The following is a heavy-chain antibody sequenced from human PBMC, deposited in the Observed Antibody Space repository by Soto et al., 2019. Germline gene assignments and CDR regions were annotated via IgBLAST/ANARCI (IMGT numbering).Heavy chain of an antibody. CDR1: GDSVSSPYY. CDR2: VFHTGTT. CDR3: ARSAGWYASHA. Sequence: QVQLQESGPGLVKPSGTLSLTCAVSGDSVSSPYYWCWVRQSPGKGLEWIGEVFHTGTTSYNPSLRSRVTISMDKSINQFSLDLSSVTAADTAVYYCARSAGWYASHALGAGTLVIVSS. V-gene: IGHV4-4*02. D-gene: IGHD6-19*01. J-gene: IGHJ5*02.